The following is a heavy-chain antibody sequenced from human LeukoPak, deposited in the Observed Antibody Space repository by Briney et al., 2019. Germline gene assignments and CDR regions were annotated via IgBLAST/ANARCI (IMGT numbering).Heavy chain of an antibody. CDR2: IYYSGST. CDR3: ARQGYDILTGYSNWFDP. CDR1: GGSIGSYY. V-gene: IGHV4-59*08. D-gene: IGHD3-9*01. Sequence: PSETLSLTCTVSGGSIGSYYWNWIRQPPGKGLEWIGYIYYSGSTNYNPSLKSRVTISVDTSKNQFSLKLSSVTAAETAVYYCARQGYDILTGYSNWFDPWGQGTLVTVSS. J-gene: IGHJ5*02.